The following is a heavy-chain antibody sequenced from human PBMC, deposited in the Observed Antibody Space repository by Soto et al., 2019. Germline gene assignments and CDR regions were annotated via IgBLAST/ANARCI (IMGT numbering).Heavy chain of an antibody. CDR3: ARDRYPLDY. V-gene: IGHV3-66*01. CDR2: IFSGGST. CDR1: GFTVSRNY. Sequence: EVQLVEYGGGLVQPGGSLRLSCAASGFTVSRNYMSWVRQAPEKGLEWASVIFSGGSTYYADSVKGRFTISRDNSKNTLYLPMNSLRAEDTAVYYCARDRYPLDYWGQGTLVTVSS. J-gene: IGHJ4*02. D-gene: IGHD1-1*01.